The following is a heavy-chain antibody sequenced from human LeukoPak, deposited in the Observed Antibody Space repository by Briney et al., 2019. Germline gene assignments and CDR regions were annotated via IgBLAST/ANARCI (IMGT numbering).Heavy chain of an antibody. CDR2: FDPEDGET. CDR3: ATDSIAAAGTGYYYYGMDV. J-gene: IGHJ6*02. D-gene: IGHD6-13*01. CDR1: GYTLTELS. V-gene: IGHV1-24*01. Sequence: ASVKVSCKVSGYTLTELSMHWVRQAPGKGLEWMGGFDPEDGETIYAQKFQGRVTMTEDTSTDTAYMELSSLRSEDTAVYYCATDSIAAAGTGYYYYGMDVWGQGTTVTVSS.